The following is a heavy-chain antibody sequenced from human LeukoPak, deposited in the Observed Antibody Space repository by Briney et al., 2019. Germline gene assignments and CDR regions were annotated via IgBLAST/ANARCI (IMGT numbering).Heavy chain of an antibody. CDR3: AKPKSGSYPGYYFDY. D-gene: IGHD1-26*01. V-gene: IGHV3-23*01. J-gene: IGHJ4*02. Sequence: GGSLRLSCAASGFTFSSYAMSWIRQAPGKGLEWVSAIVGSGGSTYYADSVKGRFTISRDNSKNTLYLQMNSLRAEDTAVYYCAKPKSGSYPGYYFDYWGQGTLATVSS. CDR2: IVGSGGST. CDR1: GFTFSSYA.